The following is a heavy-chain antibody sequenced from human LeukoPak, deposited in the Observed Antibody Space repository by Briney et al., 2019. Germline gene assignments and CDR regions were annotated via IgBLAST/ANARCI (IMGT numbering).Heavy chain of an antibody. Sequence: SETLSLTCAVSGVSVSGSYYYWSWIRQPAGKGLEWIGRIYTSGSTNYNPSLKSRVTMSVDTSKNQFSLKLSSVTAADTAVYYCARDRWAGSGSYSLHYWGQGTLVTVSS. CDR2: IYTSGST. CDR3: ARDRWAGSGSYSLHY. V-gene: IGHV4-61*02. CDR1: GVSVSGSYYY. D-gene: IGHD3-10*01. J-gene: IGHJ4*02.